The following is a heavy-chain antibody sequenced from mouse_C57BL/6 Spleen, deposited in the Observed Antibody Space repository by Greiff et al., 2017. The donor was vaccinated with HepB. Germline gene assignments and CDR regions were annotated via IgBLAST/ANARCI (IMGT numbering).Heavy chain of an antibody. Sequence: VQLQQSGPVLVKPWDSVTMTCKASGYTFTDYYMNWVKQSHGKSLEWIGVINPYNGGNSYNQKFKGKATLTVDKSSSTDYMELNSLTSEDSAVYYGARRWSTVVARNWYVDVWGTGTTVTVSS. D-gene: IGHD1-1*01. CDR3: ARRWSTVVARNWYVDV. V-gene: IGHV1-19*01. CDR1: GYTFTDYY. J-gene: IGHJ1*03. CDR2: INPYNGGN.